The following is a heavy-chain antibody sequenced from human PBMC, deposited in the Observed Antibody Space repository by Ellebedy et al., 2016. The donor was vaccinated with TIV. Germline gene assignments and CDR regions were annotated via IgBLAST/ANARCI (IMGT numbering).Heavy chain of an antibody. CDR3: ARALGETAPATFY. CDR2: SSGSGSVN. CDR1: EFTLSGYS. V-gene: IGHV3-48*04. Sequence: GESLKISCAFSEFTLSGYSMSWVRQAPGKGLEWISYSSGSGSVNWYADSVRGRFTTSRDNAKNSVFLQMNSLTVEDTAVYYCARALGETAPATFYWGRGTLVTVSS. D-gene: IGHD2-15*01. J-gene: IGHJ4*02.